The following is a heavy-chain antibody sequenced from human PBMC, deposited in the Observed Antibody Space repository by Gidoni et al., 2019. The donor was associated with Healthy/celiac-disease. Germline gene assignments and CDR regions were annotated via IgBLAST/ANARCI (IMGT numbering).Heavy chain of an antibody. Sequence: QVQLQQWGAGLLKPSETMSLTCAVYGGSFRGYYWSWIRQPPGKGLEWIGEINHSGSTNYNPSLKSRVTISVDTSKNQFSLKLSSVTAADTAVYYCARGYCSGGSCYSGVGWFDPWGQGTLVTVSS. V-gene: IGHV4-34*01. J-gene: IGHJ5*02. CDR1: GGSFRGYY. CDR3: ARGYCSGGSCYSGVGWFDP. CDR2: INHSGST. D-gene: IGHD2-15*01.